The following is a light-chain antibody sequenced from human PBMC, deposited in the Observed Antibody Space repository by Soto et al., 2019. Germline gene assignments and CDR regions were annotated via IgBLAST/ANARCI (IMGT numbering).Light chain of an antibody. J-gene: IGKJ1*01. CDR2: KAS. CDR1: QSIDTW. CDR3: QQYISYRA. V-gene: IGKV1-5*03. Sequence: SPMTQSPSTLSASVGDTVTITCRASQSIDTWLAWHQQKPGRAPKLLISKASILESGVPSRFSGSGSGTDFTLTINGLQPDDFAIYYCQQYISYRAFGQGTKVDI.